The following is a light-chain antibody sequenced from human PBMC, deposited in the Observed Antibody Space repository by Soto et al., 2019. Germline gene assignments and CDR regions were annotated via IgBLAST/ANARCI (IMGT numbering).Light chain of an antibody. CDR2: GAF. V-gene: IGKV3-15*01. Sequence: EIVMTQSPATLSVSPGERVTLSCRASQTVTSNLAWYQHKPGQAPRLLIYGAFTRPTGVPARFSGSGSGKEFTLPISSLQSEDDAVYYCQEYSDWWTFGQGTKVEIK. CDR3: QEYSDWWT. CDR1: QTVTSN. J-gene: IGKJ1*01.